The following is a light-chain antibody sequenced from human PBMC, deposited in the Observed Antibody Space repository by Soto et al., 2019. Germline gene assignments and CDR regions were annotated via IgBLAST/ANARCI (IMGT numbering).Light chain of an antibody. CDR2: GAS. Sequence: EIVLTQSPGTLSLAPGERATLFCRVSQIVTSSYLAWYQQKPGQAPRLLIYGASSRATGIPDRFSGSWSGTDFPRTISRLEPEDFAVYYCQQHGSSPPSWTFGQGTKVEIK. CDR3: QQHGSSPPSWT. V-gene: IGKV3-20*01. CDR1: QIVTSSY. J-gene: IGKJ1*01.